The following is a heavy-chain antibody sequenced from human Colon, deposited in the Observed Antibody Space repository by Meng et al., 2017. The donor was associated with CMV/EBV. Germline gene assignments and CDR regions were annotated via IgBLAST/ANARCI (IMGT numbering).Heavy chain of an antibody. CDR2: SYTGGAT. V-gene: IGHV3-66*02. CDR3: APQVRLDGRFDY. J-gene: IGHJ4*02. D-gene: IGHD3-9*01. CDR1: GFNFTNKY. Sequence: GESLKISCVLSGFNFTNKYLSSVRQAPGKGRVWVAVSYTGGATNYADSAKGRFIISRDNSKNTLYLQMNNLRPEDTAVYYCAPQVRLDGRFDYWGQGTLVTVSS.